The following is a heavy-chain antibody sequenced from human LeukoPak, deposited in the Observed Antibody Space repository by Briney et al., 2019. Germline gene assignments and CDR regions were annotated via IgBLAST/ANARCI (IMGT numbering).Heavy chain of an antibody. CDR1: GGSISSSYY. CDR2: IYYSGST. V-gene: IGHV4-39*01. J-gene: IGHJ4*02. D-gene: IGHD6-13*01. Sequence: SETLSLTCTVSGGSISSSYYWDWIRPPPGKGLEWIGSIYYSGSTYYNPSLKSRVTISVDTSKNQFSLKLSSVTAADTAVYYCATGLGYSIFIDYWGQGTLVTVSS. CDR3: ATGLGYSIFIDY.